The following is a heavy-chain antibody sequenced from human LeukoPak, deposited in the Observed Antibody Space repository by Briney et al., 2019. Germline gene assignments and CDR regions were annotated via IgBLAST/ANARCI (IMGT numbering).Heavy chain of an antibody. CDR2: INPNSGGT. CDR3: ARDPYNWNRFDY. Sequence: GASVKVSCKASGYTFTGYYMHWVRQAPGQGLEWMGWINPNSGGTNYAQKVQGRVTMTRDTSISTAYMELSRLRSDDTAVYYCARDPYNWNRFDYWGQGTLVTVSS. D-gene: IGHD1-20*01. V-gene: IGHV1-2*02. CDR1: GYTFTGYY. J-gene: IGHJ4*02.